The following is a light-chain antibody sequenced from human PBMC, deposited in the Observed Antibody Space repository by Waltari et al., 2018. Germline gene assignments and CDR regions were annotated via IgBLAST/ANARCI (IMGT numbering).Light chain of an antibody. J-gene: IGKJ1*01. Sequence: DIVMTQSPDTLAVSMGERATINCKSSKTVLYASDNNNYLAWYQQKLGQPPKLLIYWASTRASGVPARFSGSGSGTDFTLTNSSLQAEDVAVYYCQQYYDTPRTFGQGTRVEIK. CDR3: QQYYDTPRT. CDR2: WAS. CDR1: KTVLYASDNNNY. V-gene: IGKV4-1*01.